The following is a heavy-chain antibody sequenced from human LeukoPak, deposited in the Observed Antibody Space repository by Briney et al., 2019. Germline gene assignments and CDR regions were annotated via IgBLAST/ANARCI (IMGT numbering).Heavy chain of an antibody. D-gene: IGHD3-9*01. V-gene: IGHV3-23*01. CDR3: AKGRYYDILTGYSGYYYYGMDV. CDR1: GFTFSSYA. CDR2: ISGSGGST. Sequence: GGSLRLSCAASGFTFSSYAMSWVRQAPGKGLELGSAISGSGGSTYYADSVKGRFTSSRDNSKNTLYLQMNSLRAEDTAVYYCAKGRYYDILTGYSGYYYYGMDVWGQGTTVTVSS. J-gene: IGHJ6*02.